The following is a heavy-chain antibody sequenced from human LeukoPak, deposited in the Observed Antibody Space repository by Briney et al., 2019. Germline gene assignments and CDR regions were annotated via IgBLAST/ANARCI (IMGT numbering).Heavy chain of an antibody. CDR3: TRDGPRSSGYPDN. CDR1: GDSISSGGYF. CDR2: IYYTGST. V-gene: IGHV4-31*03. J-gene: IGHJ4*02. Sequence: PSQTLSLTCTVSGDSISSGGYFWSWIRQHPGKGLEWIGYIYYTGSTYYNPSLKSRVTISVDTSKNQFSLKLSSVTAADTAVYYCTRDGPRSSGYPDNWGQGTLVTISS. D-gene: IGHD3-22*01.